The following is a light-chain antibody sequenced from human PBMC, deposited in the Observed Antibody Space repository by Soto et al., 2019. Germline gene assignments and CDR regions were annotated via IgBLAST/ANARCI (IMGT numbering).Light chain of an antibody. V-gene: IGKV3-15*01. Sequence: DIVMTQSPATLSVSPGDRATLSCRASQSVRSDVAWYQQKPGQAPRLLFYGASTRATGVPDRFSGSGSGTDFTLTISCLQSEDFAVYYCRQYSLLPALTFGGGTKVEMK. CDR2: GAS. J-gene: IGKJ4*01. CDR1: QSVRSD. CDR3: RQYSLLPALT.